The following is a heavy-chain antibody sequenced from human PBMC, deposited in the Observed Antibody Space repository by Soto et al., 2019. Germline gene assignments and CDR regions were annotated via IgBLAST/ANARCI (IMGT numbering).Heavy chain of an antibody. V-gene: IGHV3-23*01. CDR3: AKDLVPVYKYGPPFDC. J-gene: IGHJ4*02. Sequence: EVQLLESGGGLVQPGGSLRLSCAASGFTFSNYALNWVRQAPGKGLEWVSAISRSGGSTYYADSVKGRFTISRDNSKNTLSLQMNSLRGEDTAVYYCAKDLVPVYKYGPPFDCWGQGTLVTVSS. CDR1: GFTFSNYA. CDR2: ISRSGGST. D-gene: IGHD5-18*01.